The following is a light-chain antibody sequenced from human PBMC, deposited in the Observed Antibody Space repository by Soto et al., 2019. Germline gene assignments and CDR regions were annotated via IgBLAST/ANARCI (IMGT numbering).Light chain of an antibody. CDR1: QSLLHSNGYNY. CDR2: LGS. J-gene: IGKJ3*01. V-gene: IGKV2-28*01. Sequence: DIVMTQSPLSLPVTPGEPASISCRSSQSLLHSNGYNYLDWYLQKPGQSPQLLIYLGSNRSSGVPDRFSGSGSGTDFTLKISRVEAEDVGVYYCMPALQTPGFGPGTKVDIK. CDR3: MPALQTPG.